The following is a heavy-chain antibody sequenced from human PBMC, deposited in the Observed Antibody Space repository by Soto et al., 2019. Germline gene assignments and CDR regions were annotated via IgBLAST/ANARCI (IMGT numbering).Heavy chain of an antibody. CDR3: AQRSRFLDY. CDR1: GGTFSRYA. J-gene: IGHJ4*02. V-gene: IGHV1-69*13. Sequence: ASVQVSCKASGGTFSRYAINWVRQAPGQGLEWMGGIIPIFGTANYAQKFQGRVTITADESTSTAYMELSSLRSEDTAVYYCAQRSRFLDYWGQGTLVTVSS. CDR2: IIPIFGTA.